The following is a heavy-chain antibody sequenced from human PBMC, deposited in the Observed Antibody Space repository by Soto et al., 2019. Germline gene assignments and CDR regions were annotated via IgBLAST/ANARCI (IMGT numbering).Heavy chain of an antibody. J-gene: IGHJ3*02. CDR1: GGSFSSYA. Sequence: QVQLVQSGAEVKKPGSSVKVSCKASGGSFSSYAISWVRQAPVQGLEWMGGTIPIFGAPTYAQKFQGRVTSIADKSTSTAYMELSSLRSEDTALSYCARAGPVSGNHAFDIWGQGTLVTVSS. CDR2: TIPIFGAP. D-gene: IGHD6-19*01. CDR3: ARAGPVSGNHAFDI. V-gene: IGHV1-69*06.